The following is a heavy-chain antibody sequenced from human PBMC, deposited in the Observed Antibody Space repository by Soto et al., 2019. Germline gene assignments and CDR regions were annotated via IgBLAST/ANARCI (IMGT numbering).Heavy chain of an antibody. V-gene: IGHV3-21*06. CDR2: ISISSSDR. Sequence: KXGGSLKLSCAASLFTLRTYTMNWVRQAPGKGLEWVSSISISSSDRYYADSVRGRFTISRDNAKNALYLQMNSLRADDTAVYFCVRGMNPLFGGQGTLVTVS. J-gene: IGHJ4*01. CDR1: LFTLRTYT. CDR3: VRGMNPLF.